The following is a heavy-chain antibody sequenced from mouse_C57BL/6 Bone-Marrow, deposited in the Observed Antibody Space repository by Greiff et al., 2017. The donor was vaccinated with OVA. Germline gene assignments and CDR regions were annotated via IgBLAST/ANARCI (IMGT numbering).Heavy chain of an antibody. J-gene: IGHJ4*01. V-gene: IGHV5-6*01. CDR1: GFTFSSYG. CDR3: ARRNYGSSYAMDY. D-gene: IGHD1-1*01. CDR2: IRSGGSYT. Sequence: EVHLVESGGDLVKPGGSLKLSCAASGFTFSSYGMSWVRQTPDKRLEWVATIRSGGSYTYYPDSVTGRFTITRDNAKNTLYLQMSSQKSEDTAMYCCARRNYGSSYAMDYWGQGTSVTVSS.